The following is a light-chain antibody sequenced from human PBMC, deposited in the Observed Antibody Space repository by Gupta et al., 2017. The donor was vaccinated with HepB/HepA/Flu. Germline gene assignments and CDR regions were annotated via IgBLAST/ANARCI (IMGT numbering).Light chain of an antibody. J-gene: IGLJ3*02. CDR2: GNN. V-gene: IGLV1-44*01. CDR1: RANIGSSH. Sequence: QSVLTQPPSASGTPGQTVTMSCSGSRANIGSSHVNWYQQHPGTAPNLLIYGNNQRPSGVPDGFSCAKFGTSNSLAISARESVDEAYYYFAVWDESDNSWVFGGGTKLTVL. CDR3: AVWDESDNSWV.